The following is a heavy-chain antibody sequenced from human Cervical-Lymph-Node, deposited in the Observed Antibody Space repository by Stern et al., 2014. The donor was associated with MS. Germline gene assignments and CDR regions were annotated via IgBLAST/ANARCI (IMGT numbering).Heavy chain of an antibody. J-gene: IGHJ5*01. CDR3: ARKGAIVPAAIENWFDS. V-gene: IGHV4-31*03. CDR2: LYHSGST. CDR1: GGSISSGGYF. Sequence: QLQLQESGPGLVKPSQTLSLTCTVSGGSISSGGYFWSWIRQHPGKGLEWIGYLYHSGSTYYNPALKSRVRISADTSKNQFSLNLSSVTAADTAVYYCARKGAIVPAAIENWFDSWGQGTLVTVSS. D-gene: IGHD2-2*01.